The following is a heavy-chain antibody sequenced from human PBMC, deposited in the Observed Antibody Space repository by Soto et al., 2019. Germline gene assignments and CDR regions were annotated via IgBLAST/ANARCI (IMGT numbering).Heavy chain of an antibody. CDR2: IFSSGST. Sequence: SETLSLTCTVFGGSINNYRWSWIRQSAEKGLEWFGRIFSSGSTNYNPSLKSRLTMSVDTSNNHFSMKVTSVTAADRAVYYCVTGKMTTNAPFYWGPGTLVTVSS. CDR3: VTGKMTTNAPFY. D-gene: IGHD2-8*01. J-gene: IGHJ4*02. V-gene: IGHV4-4*07. CDR1: GGSINNYR.